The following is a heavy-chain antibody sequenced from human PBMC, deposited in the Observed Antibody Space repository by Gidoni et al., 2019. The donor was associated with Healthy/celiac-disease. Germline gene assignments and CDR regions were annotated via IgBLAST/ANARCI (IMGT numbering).Heavy chain of an antibody. Sequence: EVQLVESGGGLVQPGGSLRISCAASGFTFRSYWMHWVRQAPGKGLVWVSEINSDGSSTIYADSVGGRFTISRDKAKNPLYLQMNSLRAEDTAVYYCSRRLQWAAARRDDAFDIWGLGTMVTVSS. J-gene: IGHJ3*02. V-gene: IGHV3-74*01. D-gene: IGHD6-13*01. CDR3: SRRLQWAAARRDDAFDI. CDR2: INSDGSST. CDR1: GFTFRSYW.